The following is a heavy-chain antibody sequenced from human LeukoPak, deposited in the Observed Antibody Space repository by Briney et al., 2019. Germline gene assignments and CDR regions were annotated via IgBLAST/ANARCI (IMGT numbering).Heavy chain of an antibody. V-gene: IGHV3-23*01. D-gene: IGHD3-22*01. CDR2: ISGSGGST. Sequence: GGSLRLSCTTSGVTFSSYAMSWVRPAPGKWLEWVSVISGSGGSTYFADSVKGRFTISRDNSKNTLYLQMNSLRAEDTAVYYCAKVEYYYDSSGYPDYWGQGTLVTVSS. CDR1: GVTFSSYA. CDR3: AKVEYYYDSSGYPDY. J-gene: IGHJ4*02.